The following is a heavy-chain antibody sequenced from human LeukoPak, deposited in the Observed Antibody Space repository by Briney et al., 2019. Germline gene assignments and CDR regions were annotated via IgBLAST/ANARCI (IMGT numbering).Heavy chain of an antibody. D-gene: IGHD6-13*01. V-gene: IGHV4-38-2*02. CDR3: ARVSAGVY. Sequence: SETLSLTCTVSDYSISSGYYWGWIRQPPGKGLEWIGTIYHSGSTYYNPSLKSRVTISVDTSKNQFSLKLRSVTAADTAVYYCARVSAGVYWGQGTLVTVSS. J-gene: IGHJ4*02. CDR1: DYSISSGYY. CDR2: IYHSGST.